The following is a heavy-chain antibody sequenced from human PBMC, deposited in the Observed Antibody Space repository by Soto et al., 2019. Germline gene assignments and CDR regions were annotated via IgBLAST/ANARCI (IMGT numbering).Heavy chain of an antibody. CDR1: GFTFSSYW. V-gene: IGHV3-7*01. CDR2: IKQDGSEE. J-gene: IGHJ6*02. Sequence: EVPLVESGGGLVQPGGSLRLSCVDSGFTFSSYWMSWVRQAPVKGLEWVGNIKQDGSEENYVDSVKGRFTISRDTAKNSMYMQMNRLRAEDTAVYYCARIASSGRGWDVWGQGTTVVVSS. CDR3: ARIASSGRGWDV. D-gene: IGHD3-10*01.